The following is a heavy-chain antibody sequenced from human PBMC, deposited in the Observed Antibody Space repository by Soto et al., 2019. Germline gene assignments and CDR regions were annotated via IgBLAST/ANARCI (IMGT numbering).Heavy chain of an antibody. D-gene: IGHD4-17*01. CDR3: ARENLRYYYDKDV. CDR2: ISAYNGNT. CDR1: GCSLTSYG. J-gene: IGHJ6*03. Sequence: GASGKVSCKASGCSLTSYGISWVRQAPGQGLEWMGWISAYNGNTNYAQKLQGRVTMTTDTSTCTAYMELRSLRSDDTAVYYCARENLRYYYDKDVWGKGTTVTVSS. V-gene: IGHV1-18*01.